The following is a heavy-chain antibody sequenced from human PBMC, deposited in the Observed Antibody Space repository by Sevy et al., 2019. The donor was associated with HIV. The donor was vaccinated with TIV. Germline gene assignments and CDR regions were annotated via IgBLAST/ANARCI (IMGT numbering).Heavy chain of an antibody. J-gene: IGHJ4*02. V-gene: IGHV1-18*01. Sequence: ASVKVSCKASGYTFTSYGISWVRQAPGQGLEWMGGISAYNGNINYAQKLQGRVTMTTDTSTSTAYMELRSLRSDDTAVYYCAVGGYSSSAGTIFDYWGQGTLVTVSS. CDR2: ISAYNGNI. CDR1: GYTFTSYG. CDR3: AVGGYSSSAGTIFDY. D-gene: IGHD6-6*01.